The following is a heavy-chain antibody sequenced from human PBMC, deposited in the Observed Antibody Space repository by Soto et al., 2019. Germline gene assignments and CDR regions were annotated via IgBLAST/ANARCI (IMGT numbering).Heavy chain of an antibody. CDR3: AKDKYSSSPGVFDY. V-gene: IGHV3-23*01. CDR1: GFTFSSYA. D-gene: IGHD6-6*01. CDR2: ISGSGGST. Sequence: EVQLLESGGGLVQPGGSLRLSCAASGFTFSSYAMSWVRQAPGKRLEWFSAISGSGGSTYYADSVKGRFTISRDNSKNTMYLQRNSLRAEDTAVYYCAKDKYSSSPGVFDYWGQGTLDTVSS. J-gene: IGHJ4*02.